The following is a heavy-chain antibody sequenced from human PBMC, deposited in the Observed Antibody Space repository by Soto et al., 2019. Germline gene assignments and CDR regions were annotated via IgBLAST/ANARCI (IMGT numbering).Heavy chain of an antibody. CDR1: AGSISTYH. D-gene: IGHD2-15*01. CDR2: IYYTGST. J-gene: IGHJ4*02. CDR3: ARDCSGGACYPASFDY. Sequence: QVQLQESGPGLVKPSETLSLTCSVSAGSISTYHWSWIRQPAGKGLEWIGRIYYTGSTDYNPSLKGRVTMSVDTSKNQFSLKVSSVTAADTAVYYCARDCSGGACYPASFDYWGQGTLVTVSS. V-gene: IGHV4-4*07.